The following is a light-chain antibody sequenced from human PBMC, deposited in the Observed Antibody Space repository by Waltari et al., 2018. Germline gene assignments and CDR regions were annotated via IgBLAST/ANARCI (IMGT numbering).Light chain of an antibody. CDR3: SSQSSNDVVL. Sequence: QSALTQPASASGSPGQSVTIFCAGTSNDVGGYNSVSWYQEHPGQAPIVIIYDVSDRPSGVSDRFSGSKSGNTASLTISGLQAEDEADYYCSSQSSNDVVLFGGGTKLTVL. J-gene: IGLJ2*01. CDR1: SNDVGGYNS. CDR2: DVS. V-gene: IGLV2-14*01.